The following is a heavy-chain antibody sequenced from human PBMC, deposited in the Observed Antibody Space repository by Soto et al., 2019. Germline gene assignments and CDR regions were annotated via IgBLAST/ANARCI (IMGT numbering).Heavy chain of an antibody. D-gene: IGHD6-19*01. CDR1: GYSISLGYY. Sequence: PSETLSLTCAVSGYSISLGYYWGWIRQPPGKGLEWIGSIYHSGNTYYNPSLKSRVSISLDTSKNHFSLELTSVTAADTAVYYCARGSVGNSGWYDGGPYYFDYWGQGTLVTVSS. CDR3: ARGSVGNSGWYDGGPYYFDY. J-gene: IGHJ4*02. CDR2: IYHSGNT. V-gene: IGHV4-38-2*01.